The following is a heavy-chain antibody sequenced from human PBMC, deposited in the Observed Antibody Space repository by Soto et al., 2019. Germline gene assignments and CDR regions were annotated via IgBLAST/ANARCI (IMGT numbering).Heavy chain of an antibody. CDR3: ARGGKERFRGSGMDV. J-gene: IGHJ6*02. CDR2: IISMFGAA. CDR1: GGTFSSYA. V-gene: IGHV1-69*01. Sequence: QVQLVQSGAEVKKPGSSVKVSCKASGGTFSSYAISWVRQAPGQGLEWMGEIISMFGAAMYAQKFQGRVMITADESASTAYMELSSLRSEDTAVYYCARGGKERFRGSGMDVWGQGTTVTVS. D-gene: IGHD1-1*01.